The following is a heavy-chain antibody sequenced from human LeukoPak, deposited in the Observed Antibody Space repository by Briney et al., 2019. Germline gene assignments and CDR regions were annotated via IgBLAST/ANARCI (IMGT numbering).Heavy chain of an antibody. V-gene: IGHV3-23*01. CDR1: GFTFNSHA. D-gene: IGHD2-2*01. CDR3: AKDRHAPGRYCSSTSCFPFDS. CDR2: ISGSGGRT. J-gene: IGHJ5*01. Sequence: GGSLRLSCAASGFTFNSHAMAWVRQAPGKGLEWVSAISGSGGRTYDADSVKGRFTISRDNTKNTLYLQMNSLRAEDTAVYYCAKDRHAPGRYCSSTSCFPFDSWGQGTLVTVSS.